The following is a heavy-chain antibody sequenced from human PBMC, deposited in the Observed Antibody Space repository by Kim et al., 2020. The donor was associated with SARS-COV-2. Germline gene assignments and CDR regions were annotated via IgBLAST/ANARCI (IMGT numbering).Heavy chain of an antibody. D-gene: IGHD2-2*01. V-gene: IGHV3-11*01. Sequence: GGSLRLSCAASGFTFSDYYMSWIRQAPGKGLEWVSYISSSGSTIYYADSVKGRFTISRDNAKNSLYLQMNSLRAEDTAVYYCARGRCSSTSCEVGCYWGQGTLVTVSS. CDR1: GFTFSDYY. CDR2: ISSSGSTI. J-gene: IGHJ4*02. CDR3: ARGRCSSTSCEVGCY.